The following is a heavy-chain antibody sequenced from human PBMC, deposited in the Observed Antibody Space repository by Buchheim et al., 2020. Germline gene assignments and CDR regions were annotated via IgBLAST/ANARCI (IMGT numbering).Heavy chain of an antibody. V-gene: IGHV3-74*01. D-gene: IGHD4-23*01. CDR1: GFTVSRYW. CDR2: IDGDGSAA. J-gene: IGHJ4*02. Sequence: EVQLVESGGGLVQPGQSLRLSCAASGFTVSRYWMHWVRQVPGKGLVWVSRIDGDGSAADYADSVTGRVTVSRDNAKNPVYLQLNSLRVEDTAVYYCARASNSRDYFDSWGQGTL. CDR3: ARASNSRDYFDS.